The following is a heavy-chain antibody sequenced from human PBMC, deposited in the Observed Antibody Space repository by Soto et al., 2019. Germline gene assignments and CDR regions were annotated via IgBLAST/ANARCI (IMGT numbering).Heavy chain of an antibody. CDR1: GGSVSSGSYY. J-gene: IGHJ4*02. CDR3: ARDRVGFEY. Sequence: QVQLQESGPGLVKPSETLSLTCTVSGGSVSSGSYYWSWIRQPPGKGLEWIGYIYYSGSTNYNPSLKSRVTISVDTSKNQFSLKLSSVTAADTAVYYCARDRVGFEYWGQGTLVTVSS. V-gene: IGHV4-61*01. D-gene: IGHD1-26*01. CDR2: IYYSGST.